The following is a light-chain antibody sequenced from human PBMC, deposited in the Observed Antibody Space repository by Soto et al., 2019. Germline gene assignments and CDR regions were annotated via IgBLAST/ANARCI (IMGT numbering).Light chain of an antibody. J-gene: IGLJ2*01. V-gene: IGLV2-23*03. CDR1: SSDVGRYNL. CDR3: CSYAGSSTFVV. Sequence: QSALTQPASVSGSPGQSITISCTGTSSDVGRYNLVSWYQQNPGKAPKLMIYEGSKRPSGVSDRFSGSKSGNTASLTISGLQAEDEADYYCCSYAGSSTFVVFGGGTKLTVL. CDR2: EGS.